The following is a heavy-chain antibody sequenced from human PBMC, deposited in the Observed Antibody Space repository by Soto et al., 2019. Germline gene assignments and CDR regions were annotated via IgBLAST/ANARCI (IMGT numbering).Heavy chain of an antibody. CDR1: GGSFSGYY. J-gene: IGHJ3*02. CDR2: INHSGST. V-gene: IGHV4-34*01. CDR3: ARDRIRSDAFDI. Sequence: SETLSLTCAVYGGSFSGYYWSWIRQPPGKGLEWIGEINHSGSTNYNPSLKGRVTISVDTSKNQFSLKLSSVTAADTAVYYCARDRIRSDAFDIWGQGTMVTVSS.